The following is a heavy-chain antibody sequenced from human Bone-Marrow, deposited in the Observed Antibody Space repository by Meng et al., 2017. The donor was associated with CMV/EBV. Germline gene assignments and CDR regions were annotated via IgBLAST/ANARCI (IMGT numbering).Heavy chain of an antibody. CDR1: GYTFTGYY. V-gene: IGHV1-2*02. Sequence: ASVKVSCKASGYTFTGYYMHWVRQAPGQGLEWMGWINPNSGGTNYAQKFQGRVTMTRDTSISTAYMELSRLRSDDTAVYYCARDGWENYYGSGSFLDYWGQGTRVTVSS. J-gene: IGHJ4*02. D-gene: IGHD3-10*01. CDR2: INPNSGGT. CDR3: ARDGWENYYGSGSFLDY.